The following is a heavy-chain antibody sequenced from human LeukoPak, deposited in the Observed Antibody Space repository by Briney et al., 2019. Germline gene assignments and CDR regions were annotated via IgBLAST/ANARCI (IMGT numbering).Heavy chain of an antibody. D-gene: IGHD4-17*01. CDR1: GFTFSDYY. CDR2: ISSSGSTI. V-gene: IGHV3-11*01. J-gene: IGHJ4*02. Sequence: GGSLRLSCAASGFTFSDYYMSWIRQAPGKGLEWVSYISSSGSTIYHADSAKGRFTISRDNARNSLYLQMNSLRAEDTAVYYCASSLTYYGDYNDYWGQGTLVTVSS. CDR3: ASSLTYYGDYNDY.